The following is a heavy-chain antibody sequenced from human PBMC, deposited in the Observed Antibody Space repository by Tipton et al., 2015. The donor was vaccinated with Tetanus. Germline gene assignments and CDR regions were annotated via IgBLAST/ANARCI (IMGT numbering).Heavy chain of an antibody. D-gene: IGHD2-21*02. CDR1: GYSFTSYW. CDR3: ASPSLAYCGGDCLGGFDY. J-gene: IGHJ4*02. V-gene: IGHV5-51*01. CDR2: IYPGDSDT. Sequence: QLVQSGAEVKKPGESLKISCKGSGYSFTSYWIGWVRQMPGKGLEWMGIIYPGDSDTRYSPSFQGRVTISADKSISTAYLQWSSLKASDPAMYYCASPSLAYCGGDCLGGFDYWGQGTLVTVSS.